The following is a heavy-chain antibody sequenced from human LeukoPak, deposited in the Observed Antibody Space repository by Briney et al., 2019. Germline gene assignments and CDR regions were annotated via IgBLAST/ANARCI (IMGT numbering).Heavy chain of an antibody. J-gene: IGHJ4*02. D-gene: IGHD5-18*01. CDR3: VVDTAMVTFDY. V-gene: IGHV3-74*01. Sequence: HSGGSLRLSCAASGFTFSSYWMHSVRQAPGKVLVWVSRINSYGSSTRYADSVRRRFSISRDNAKNTLDLQMNSLRDENTAVYYCVVDTAMVTFDYWGQGNLVTVSS. CDR2: INSYGSST. CDR1: GFTFSSYW.